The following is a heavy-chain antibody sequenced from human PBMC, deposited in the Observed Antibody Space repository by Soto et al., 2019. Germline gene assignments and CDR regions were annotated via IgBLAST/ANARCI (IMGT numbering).Heavy chain of an antibody. CDR3: ARQIYDSDTGPNFQYYFDS. D-gene: IGHD3-22*01. J-gene: IGHJ4*02. CDR1: GYSFAGYW. CDR2: IDPSDSHT. Sequence: GESLKISCKGSGYSFAGYWITWVRQKPGKGLEWMGRIDPSDSHTYYSPSFRGHVTISVTKSITTVFLQWSSLRASDTAMYYCARQIYDSDTGPNFQYYFDSWGQGTPVTVSS. V-gene: IGHV5-10-1*01.